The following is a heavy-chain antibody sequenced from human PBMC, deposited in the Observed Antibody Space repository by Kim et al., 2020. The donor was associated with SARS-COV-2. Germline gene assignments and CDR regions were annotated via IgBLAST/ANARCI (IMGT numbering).Heavy chain of an antibody. V-gene: IGHV4-39*01. Sequence: SETLSLTCTVSGGSISSSSYYWGWIRQPPGKGLEWIGSIYYSGSTYYNPSLKSRVTISVDTSKNQFSLKLSSVTAADTAVYYCARSHTIFGVVILLYYYYGMDVWGQGTTVTVSS. J-gene: IGHJ6*02. CDR3: ARSHTIFGVVILLYYYYGMDV. CDR2: IYYSGST. D-gene: IGHD3-3*01. CDR1: GGSISSSSYY.